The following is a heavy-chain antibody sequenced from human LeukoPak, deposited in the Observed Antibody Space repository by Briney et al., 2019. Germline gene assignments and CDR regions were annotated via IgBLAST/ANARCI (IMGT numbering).Heavy chain of an antibody. Sequence: GGSLRLSCPASGFTFDDYAVHWARQAPGKGLEGVSGISWNSGSIGYADSVKGRFTISRDNAKNSLYLQMNSLRAEDTALYYCAKELPDILTGYGAFDIWGQGTMVTVSS. CDR1: GFTFDDYA. D-gene: IGHD3-9*01. J-gene: IGHJ3*02. CDR2: ISWNSGSI. V-gene: IGHV3-9*01. CDR3: AKELPDILTGYGAFDI.